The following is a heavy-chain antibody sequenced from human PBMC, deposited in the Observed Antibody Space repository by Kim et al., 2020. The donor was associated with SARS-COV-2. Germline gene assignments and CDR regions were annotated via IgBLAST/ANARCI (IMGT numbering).Heavy chain of an antibody. V-gene: IGHV4-4*07. J-gene: IGHJ6*03. CDR3: AGRGGDWSPAYMDV. D-gene: IGHD1-1*01. Sequence: STSHKSRITLSVDTSKHQFSLKLSSVTAADTAVYYCAGRGGDWSPAYMDVWGRGTTVTVSS.